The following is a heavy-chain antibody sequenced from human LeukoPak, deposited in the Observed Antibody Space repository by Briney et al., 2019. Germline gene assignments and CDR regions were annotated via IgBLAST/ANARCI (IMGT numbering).Heavy chain of an antibody. CDR2: INPSGGST. J-gene: IGHJ4*02. CDR1: GYTFTSYY. D-gene: IGHD5-24*01. Sequence: ASVKVSCKASGYTFTSYYMHWVRQAPGQGLEWMGIINPSGGSTSYAQKFQGRVTMTRDTSISTAYMELSRLGYDDTAVYYCARDTRSSYLQYYFDYWGQGTLVTVSS. V-gene: IGHV1-46*01. CDR3: ARDTRSSYLQYYFDY.